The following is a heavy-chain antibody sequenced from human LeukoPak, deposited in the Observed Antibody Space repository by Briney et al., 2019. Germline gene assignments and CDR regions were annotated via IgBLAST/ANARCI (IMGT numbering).Heavy chain of an antibody. CDR1: GGSISSYY. CDR3: ARDTVNAFDI. Sequence: PSETLSLTCTVSGGSISSYYWSWIRQPPGKGLEWIGYIYYSGSTNYNPSLKSRVTISVDTSKNQFSLKLSSVTAADTAVYYCARDTVNAFDIWGQGIMVTVSS. V-gene: IGHV4-59*01. J-gene: IGHJ3*02. CDR2: IYYSGST.